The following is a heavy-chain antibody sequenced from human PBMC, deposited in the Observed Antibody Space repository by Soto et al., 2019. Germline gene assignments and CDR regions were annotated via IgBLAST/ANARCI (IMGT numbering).Heavy chain of an antibody. CDR1: GGSISSYY. V-gene: IGHV4-59*01. Sequence: SETLSLTCTVSGGSISSYYWSWIRQPPGKGLEWIGYIYYSGSTNYNPSLKSRVTISVDTSKNQFSLKLSSVTAADTAVYYCARVGKGSDSSSYYYCGMDVWGQGTTVTVSS. CDR2: IYYSGST. CDR3: ARVGKGSDSSSYYYCGMDV. J-gene: IGHJ6*02. D-gene: IGHD6-6*01.